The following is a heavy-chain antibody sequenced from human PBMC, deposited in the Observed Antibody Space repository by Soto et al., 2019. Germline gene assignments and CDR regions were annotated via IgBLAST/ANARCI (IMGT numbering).Heavy chain of an antibody. D-gene: IGHD6-13*01. V-gene: IGHV1-69*13. CDR2: IIPIFGTA. J-gene: IGHJ6*02. Sequence: SVKVSCKASGGTSSSYAISWVRQAPGQGLEWMGGIIPIFGTANYAQKFQGRVTITADESTSTAYMELSSLRSEDTAVYYCARADKYSSSWYYYYGMDVWGQGTTVTVSS. CDR1: GGTSSSYA. CDR3: ARADKYSSSWYYYYGMDV.